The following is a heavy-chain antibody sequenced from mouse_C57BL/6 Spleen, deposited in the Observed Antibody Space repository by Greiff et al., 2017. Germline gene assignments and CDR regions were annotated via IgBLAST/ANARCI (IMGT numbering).Heavy chain of an antibody. CDR3: TGVYYDYDESFSD. Sequence: QVQLQQSGAELVRPGASVTLSCKASGYTFTDYAMHWVQQTPVHGLEWIGAIDAENGGTAYHQKFKGKVILTADKTYSTAYMELRSLTAEDSAVYCCTGVYYDYDESFSDWGQGTLVTVSA. V-gene: IGHV1-15*01. D-gene: IGHD2-4*01. CDR1: GYTFTDYA. CDR2: IDAENGGT. J-gene: IGHJ3*01.